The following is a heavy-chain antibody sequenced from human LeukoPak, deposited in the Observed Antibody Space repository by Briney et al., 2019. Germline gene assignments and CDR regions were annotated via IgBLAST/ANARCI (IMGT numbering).Heavy chain of an antibody. CDR1: GGSFSGYY. CDR3: ARGGQQWLVGGHKGAFDI. Sequence: SETLSLTCAVYGGSFSGYYWSWIRQPPGKGLEWIGEINHSGSTNYNPSLKSRVTISVDTSKNQFSLKLSSVTAADTAVYYCARGGQQWLVGGHKGAFDIWGQGTMVTVSS. CDR2: INHSGST. V-gene: IGHV4-34*01. D-gene: IGHD6-19*01. J-gene: IGHJ3*02.